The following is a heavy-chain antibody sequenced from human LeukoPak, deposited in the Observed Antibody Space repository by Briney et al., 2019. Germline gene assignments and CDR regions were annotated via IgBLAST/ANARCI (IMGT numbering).Heavy chain of an antibody. CDR3: ARLQLNSGAFDY. CDR2: ISYDGSNK. V-gene: IGHV3-30*04. CDR1: GFTFSSYA. J-gene: IGHJ4*02. Sequence: PGRSLRLSCAASGFTFSSYAMHWVRQAPGKGLEWVVVISYDGSNKYYADSVKGRFTISRDNSKNTLYLQMNSLRAEDTAVYYCARLQLNSGAFDYWGQGTLVTVSS. D-gene: IGHD3-10*01.